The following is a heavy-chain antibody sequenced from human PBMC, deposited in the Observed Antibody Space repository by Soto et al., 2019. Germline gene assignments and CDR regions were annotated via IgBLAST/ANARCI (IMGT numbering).Heavy chain of an antibody. CDR2: SYWDDDK. CDR1: WFSLSTSGVG. V-gene: IGHV2-5*02. CDR3: AHRRGAEAYDY. D-gene: IGHD3-16*01. Sequence: QITLKESGPTLVKPTQTLTLTCTSSWFSLSTSGVGVGWIRHSSGKAREWLALSYWDDDKRYSLSLKNRLTITKDTSTNQVVLTMTNMDPVDTATFYCAHRRGAEAYDYWGQGTLVTVSS. J-gene: IGHJ4*02.